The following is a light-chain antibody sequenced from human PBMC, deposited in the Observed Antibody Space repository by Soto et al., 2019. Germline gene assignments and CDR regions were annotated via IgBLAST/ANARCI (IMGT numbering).Light chain of an antibody. V-gene: IGKV4-1*01. CDR1: QSVLYSSKNKNY. CDR3: QQYESTPPT. CDR2: WAS. Sequence: DIVMTQSPDSLAVSLGERATINCKSSQSVLYSSKNKNYLAWYQQRPGQPPKLLIYWASTRESGVPERFSGSGSGTDVTLTITSLQAEGVAVYYCQQYESTPPTLGQGTKLEI. J-gene: IGKJ2*01.